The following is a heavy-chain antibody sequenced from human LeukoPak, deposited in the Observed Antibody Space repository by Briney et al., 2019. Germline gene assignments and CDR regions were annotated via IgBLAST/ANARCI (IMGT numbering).Heavy chain of an antibody. J-gene: IGHJ4*02. D-gene: IGHD4-17*01. V-gene: IGHV2-5*02. CDR2: IDWDDDK. CDR3: AHRREDYGDYRYYFDY. CDR1: GFSLSTSGVG. Sequence: SGPTLVKPTQTLTLTFTFSGFSLSTSGVGVGWIRQPPGKALEWLALIDWDDDKRYSPSLKSRLTITKDTSENQVVLTMTNMDPVDTATYYCAHRREDYGDYRYYFDYWGQGTLVTVSS.